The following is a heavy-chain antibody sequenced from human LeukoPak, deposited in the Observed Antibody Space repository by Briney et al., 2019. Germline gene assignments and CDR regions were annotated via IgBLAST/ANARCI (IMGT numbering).Heavy chain of an antibody. CDR2: IYSGGST. J-gene: IGHJ4*02. D-gene: IGHD3-9*01. Sequence: PGGSLRLSCAASGFTVSSNYMSWVRQAPGKGLEWVSVIYSGGSTYHADSVKGRFTISRDNSKNTLYLQMNSLRAEDTAVYYCAREDYDILTGYYYFDYWGQGTLVTVSS. CDR3: AREDYDILTGYYYFDY. CDR1: GFTVSSNY. V-gene: IGHV3-66*01.